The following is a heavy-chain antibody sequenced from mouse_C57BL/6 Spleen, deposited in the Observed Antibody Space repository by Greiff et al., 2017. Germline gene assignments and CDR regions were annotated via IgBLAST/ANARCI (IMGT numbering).Heavy chain of an antibody. CDR3: SYYGSSYYYAMDY. D-gene: IGHD1-1*01. CDR1: GYSFTGYY. V-gene: IGHV1-42*01. J-gene: IGHJ4*01. CDR2: INPSTGGT. Sequence: EVQLQESGPELVKPGASVKISCKASGYSFTGYYMNWVKQSPEKSLEWIGEINPSTGGTTYNQKFKAKATLTVDKSSSTAYMQLKSLTSEDSAVYYCSYYGSSYYYAMDYWGQGTSVTVSS.